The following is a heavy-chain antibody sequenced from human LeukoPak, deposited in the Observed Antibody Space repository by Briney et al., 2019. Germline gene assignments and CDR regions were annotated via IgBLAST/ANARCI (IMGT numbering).Heavy chain of an antibody. V-gene: IGHV1-69*11. CDR2: IIPILGTA. CDR1: GGTFSSYA. CDR3: ARGRAGDHAFDI. J-gene: IGHJ3*02. Sequence: ASVKVSCKASGGTFSSYAISWVRQAPGQGLEWMGRIIPILGTANYAQKFQGRVTITTDESTSTAYMELSSLRSEDTAVYYCARGRAGDHAFDIWGQGTMVTVSS. D-gene: IGHD3-10*01.